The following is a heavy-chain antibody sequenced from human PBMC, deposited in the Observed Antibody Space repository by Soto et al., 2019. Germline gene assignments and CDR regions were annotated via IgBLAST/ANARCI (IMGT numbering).Heavy chain of an antibody. Sequence: AVKVAWKGTAGSLSSDAIRWGRQATGQGLEWMGGIIPIFGTANYAQKFQGRVTITADESTSTAYMELSSLRSEDTAVYYCARDQGCSGGSCSAGDYYYYGMDVWGQGTTVTVSS. CDR3: ARDQGCSGGSCSAGDYYYYGMDV. D-gene: IGHD2-15*01. CDR2: IIPIFGTA. V-gene: IGHV1-69*01. J-gene: IGHJ6*02. CDR1: AGSLSSDA.